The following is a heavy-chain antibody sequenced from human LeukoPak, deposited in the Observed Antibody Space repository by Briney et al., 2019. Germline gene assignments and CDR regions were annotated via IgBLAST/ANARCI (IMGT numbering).Heavy chain of an antibody. CDR3: ARGDYYDSSGLYY. CDR2: INPNSGGT. CDR1: GYTFTGYY. V-gene: IGHV1-2*02. Sequence: GSSVKVSCKASGYTFTGYYMHWVRQAPGQGLEWMGWINPNSGGTNYAQKFQGRVTMTRDTSISTAYMELSRLRSDDTAVYYCARGDYYDSSGLYYWGQGTLVTVSS. D-gene: IGHD3-22*01. J-gene: IGHJ4*02.